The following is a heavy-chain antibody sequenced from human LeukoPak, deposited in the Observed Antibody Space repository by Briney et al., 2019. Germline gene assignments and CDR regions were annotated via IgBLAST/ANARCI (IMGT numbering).Heavy chain of an antibody. CDR1: GYIFTGYY. D-gene: IGHD3-9*01. Sequence: ASVKVSCKASGYIFTGYYMPWVRQAPGQGLEWMGWINPNSGGTNYAQKFQGRVTMTRDTSISTAYMELSRLRSDDTAVYYCARDIHSYYDILTGYSNDAFDIWGQGTMVTVSS. CDR3: ARDIHSYYDILTGYSNDAFDI. V-gene: IGHV1-2*02. CDR2: INPNSGGT. J-gene: IGHJ3*02.